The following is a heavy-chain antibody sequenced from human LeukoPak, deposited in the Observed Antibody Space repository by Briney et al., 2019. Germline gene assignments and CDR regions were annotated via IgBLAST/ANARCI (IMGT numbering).Heavy chain of an antibody. Sequence: GGSLRLSCAASGFTFSSYAMNWVRQAPGKGLEWVSSINGGSTYIYSADSVKGRFTISRDNAKNSLYLHMNSLRAEDTAVYYCVRSIFDPPFYYMDVWDKGTTVTVSS. D-gene: IGHD3-3*02. CDR2: INGGSTYI. CDR1: GFTFSSYA. J-gene: IGHJ6*03. V-gene: IGHV3-21*01. CDR3: VRSIFDPPFYYMDV.